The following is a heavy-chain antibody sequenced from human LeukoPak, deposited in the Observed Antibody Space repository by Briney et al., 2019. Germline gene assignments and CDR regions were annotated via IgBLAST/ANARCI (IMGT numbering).Heavy chain of an antibody. J-gene: IGHJ4*02. CDR2: INTDGSIT. V-gene: IGHV3-74*01. CDR3: ARDRGPRTGFMVREAYDY. Sequence: QPGGPLRLSCAASGFTFSDYWIHWVRQAPGKGLVWVSRINTDGSITNYADSVKGRFSISRDNAKNTLYLQMGSLRAEDTAVYYCARDRGPRTGFMVREAYDYWGQGTLVTVSS. D-gene: IGHD3-10*01. CDR1: GFTFSDYW.